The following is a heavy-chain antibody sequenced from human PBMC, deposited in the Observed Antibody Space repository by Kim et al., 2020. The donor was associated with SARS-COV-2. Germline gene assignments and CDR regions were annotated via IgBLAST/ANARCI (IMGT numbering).Heavy chain of an antibody. CDR1: GFTFSSYS. D-gene: IGHD1-20*01. CDR3: ARDRYNWIVNWFDP. V-gene: IGHV3-21*01. Sequence: GGSLRLSCAASGFTFSSYSMNWVRQAPGKGLEWVSSISSSSSYIYYADSVKGRFTISRDNAKNSLYLQMNSLRAEDTAVYYCARDRYNWIVNWFDPWGQGTLVTVSS. CDR2: ISSSSSYI. J-gene: IGHJ5*02.